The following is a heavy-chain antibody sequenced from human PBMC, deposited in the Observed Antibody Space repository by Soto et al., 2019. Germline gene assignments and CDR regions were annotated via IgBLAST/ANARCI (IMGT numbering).Heavy chain of an antibody. Sequence: SVKVSCKTSGYTFSDYGLAWLRQTPGQRPEWMGWVSTYNTNTNYAQKFQGRVTMTTDTSTTTTSMELRSLRSDDTAVYYCARELNTDSSAYYSFAYWGQGTLVTVSS. CDR3: ARELNTDSSAYYSFAY. J-gene: IGHJ4*02. CDR2: VSTYNTNT. V-gene: IGHV1-18*01. D-gene: IGHD3-22*01. CDR1: GYTFSDYG.